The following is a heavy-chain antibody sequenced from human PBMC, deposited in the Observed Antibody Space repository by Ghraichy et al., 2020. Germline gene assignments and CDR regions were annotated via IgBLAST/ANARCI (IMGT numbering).Heavy chain of an antibody. J-gene: IGHJ4*02. Sequence: ASVKVSCKASGYTFTSYGISWVRQAPGQGLEWMGWISAYNGNTNYAQKLQGRVTMTTDTSTSTAYMELRSLRSDDTAVYYCARVPSMTTVVPSPPLFDYWGQGTLVTVSS. CDR2: ISAYNGNT. CDR3: ARVPSMTTVVPSPPLFDY. CDR1: GYTFTSYG. V-gene: IGHV1-18*01. D-gene: IGHD4-23*01.